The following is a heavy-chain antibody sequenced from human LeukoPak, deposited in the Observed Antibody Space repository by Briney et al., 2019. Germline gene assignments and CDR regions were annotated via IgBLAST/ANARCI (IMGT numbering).Heavy chain of an antibody. Sequence: PGGSLRLSCAASGFTFSSYSMNWVRQAPGKGLEWVSSISSSSSYIHYADSVKGRFTISRDNAKNSLYLQMNSLRAEDTAVYYCARSWDTAMVTGGYWGQGTLVTVSS. J-gene: IGHJ4*02. D-gene: IGHD5-18*01. CDR1: GFTFSSYS. CDR2: ISSSSSYI. CDR3: ARSWDTAMVTGGY. V-gene: IGHV3-21*01.